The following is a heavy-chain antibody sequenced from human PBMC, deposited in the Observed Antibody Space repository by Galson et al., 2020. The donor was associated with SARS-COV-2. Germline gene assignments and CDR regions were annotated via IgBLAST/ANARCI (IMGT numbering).Heavy chain of an antibody. CDR2: ISAGSSYI. D-gene: IGHD2-15*01. Sequence: GGSLRLSCAASGFTFSTYAMHWVRQTPGKGLEWVSSISAGSSYIYYADSVKGRFTISRDNAKNSLYLQMNSLRAEDTAVYYCARVGGMATTPANYYYYGLDVWGQGTTVTVSS. CDR3: ARVGGMATTPANYYYYGLDV. CDR1: GFTFSTYA. V-gene: IGHV3-21*01. J-gene: IGHJ6*02.